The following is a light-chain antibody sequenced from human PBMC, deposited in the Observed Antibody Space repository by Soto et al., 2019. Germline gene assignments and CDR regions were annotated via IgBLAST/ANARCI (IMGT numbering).Light chain of an antibody. J-gene: IGLJ3*02. CDR1: SSDVGNCNC. Sequence: QSVLTQPASVSGSPGQSITISCTGASSDVGNCNCVSWYQQHPGKAPKLMIYEVSNRPSGVSDRFSGSKAGNTASLTISGLQAEDGADYYCSSFTTSSTGVFGGGTKVTVL. V-gene: IGLV2-14*01. CDR3: SSFTTSSTGV. CDR2: EVS.